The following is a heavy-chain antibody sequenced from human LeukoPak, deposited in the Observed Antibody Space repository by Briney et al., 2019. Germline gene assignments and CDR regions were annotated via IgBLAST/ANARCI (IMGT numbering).Heavy chain of an antibody. J-gene: IGHJ4*02. CDR2: ISSSGGRT. D-gene: IGHD3-10*01. Sequence: PGGSLRLSCAGSGFTFNSYAMSWVRQAPGKGLEWVSAISSSGGRTYYSDSVRGRLSISRDNSKSTLYLQMNSLRAEDTAIYYCAKEYGSGSLEVWDYWGQGTLVSVSS. CDR1: GFTFNSYA. V-gene: IGHV3-23*01. CDR3: AKEYGSGSLEVWDY.